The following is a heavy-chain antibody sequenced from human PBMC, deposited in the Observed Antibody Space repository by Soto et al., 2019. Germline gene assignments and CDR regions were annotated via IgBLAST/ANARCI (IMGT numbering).Heavy chain of an antibody. D-gene: IGHD6-13*01. CDR2: ISGSGGST. Sequence: GGSLRLSCAASGFTFSSYAMSWVRQAPGKGLEWVSAISGSGGSTYYADSVKGRFTISRDNSKNTLYLQMNSLRAEDTAVYYCAKDKKGSSSWYQGPFDYWGQGTLVTVSS. J-gene: IGHJ4*02. CDR1: GFTFSSYA. CDR3: AKDKKGSSSWYQGPFDY. V-gene: IGHV3-23*01.